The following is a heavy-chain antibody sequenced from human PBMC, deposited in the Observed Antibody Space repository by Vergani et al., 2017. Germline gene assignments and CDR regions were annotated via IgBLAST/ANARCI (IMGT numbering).Heavy chain of an antibody. D-gene: IGHD6-13*01. CDR2: IKQDGSEK. Sequence: EVQLVESGRGLVKPGGSLRLSCAASGFTFSSYWMSWVRQAPGKGLEWVANIKQDGSEKYYVDSVKGRFTISRDNAKNSLYLQMNSLRAEDTAVYYCAKGYSVSPYYFDYWGQGTLVTVSS. CDR1: GFTFSSYW. V-gene: IGHV3-7*03. J-gene: IGHJ4*02. CDR3: AKGYSVSPYYFDY.